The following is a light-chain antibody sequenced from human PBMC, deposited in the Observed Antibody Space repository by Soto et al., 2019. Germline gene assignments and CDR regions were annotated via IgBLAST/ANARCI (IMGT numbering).Light chain of an antibody. V-gene: IGKV1-5*03. CDR2: KAS. CDR3: QLYNSYSEA. CDR1: QTISSW. J-gene: IGKJ1*01. Sequence: DIQMTQSPSTLSGSVGDRVTITCRASQTISSWLAWYQQKPGKAPKLLIYKASTLKSGVPSRFSGSGSGTEFTLTISSLQPDDFATYSCQLYNSYSEAFGQGTKVDIK.